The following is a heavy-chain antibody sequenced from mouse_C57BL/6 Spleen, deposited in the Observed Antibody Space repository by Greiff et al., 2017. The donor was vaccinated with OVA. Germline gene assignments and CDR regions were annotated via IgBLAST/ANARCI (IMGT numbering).Heavy chain of an antibody. CDR3: ARTAIYYGNYGGVDY. V-gene: IGHV1-50*01. J-gene: IGHJ2*01. Sequence: VQLQQPWAELVKPGASVKLSCKASGYTFTSYWMQWVKQRPGQGLEWIGEIDPSDSYTNYNQKFKGKATLTVDTSSSTAYMQLSSLTSEDSAVYYCARTAIYYGNYGGVDYWGQGTTLTVSS. D-gene: IGHD2-1*01. CDR2: IDPSDSYT. CDR1: GYTFTSYW.